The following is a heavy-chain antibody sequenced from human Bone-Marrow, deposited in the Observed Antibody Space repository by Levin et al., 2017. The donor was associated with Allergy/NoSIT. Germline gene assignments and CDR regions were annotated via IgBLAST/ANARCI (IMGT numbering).Heavy chain of an antibody. D-gene: IGHD4/OR15-4a*01. Sequence: ASVKVSCKTSDYTFTNFGLSWVRQAPGQGLELMGWINPYNGNTKYAQAFQGRLTMTTDTSTTTVYMELRSLTSGDMAIYFCARDHDNTNSAVLFWGQGTLVSVSS. CDR2: INPYNGNT. CDR3: ARDHDNTNSAVLF. V-gene: IGHV1-18*03. CDR1: DYTFTNFG. J-gene: IGHJ4*02.